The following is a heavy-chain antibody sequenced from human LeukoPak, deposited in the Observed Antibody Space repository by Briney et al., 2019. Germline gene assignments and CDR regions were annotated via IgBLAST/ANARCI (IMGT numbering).Heavy chain of an antibody. Sequence: ASVKVSCKASGYTFTSYGISWVRQAPGQGLEWMGLINPNSGGTNYAQKFQGRVTMTTDTSTRTAHMELRSLRSDDTAVYYCARRLDIVISIAFDIWGQGTMVTVSS. CDR2: INPNSGGT. CDR3: ARRLDIVISIAFDI. D-gene: IGHD5-12*01. V-gene: IGHV1-18*01. J-gene: IGHJ3*02. CDR1: GYTFTSYG.